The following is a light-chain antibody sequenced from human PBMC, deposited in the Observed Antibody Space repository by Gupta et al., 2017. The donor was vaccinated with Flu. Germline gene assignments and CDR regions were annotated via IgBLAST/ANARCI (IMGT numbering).Light chain of an antibody. CDR2: EDT. Sequence: GNHGSNVVQWYQQRPGKYPRNVIMEDTQRPSGVPDGVSAPVAGSSNSAFLTFSRLKIEDEDEYDYQCLARTSGCVIFGGGTKLTVL. J-gene: IGLJ2*01. V-gene: IGLV6-57*01. CDR3: QCLARTSGCVI. CDR1: GNHGSNV.